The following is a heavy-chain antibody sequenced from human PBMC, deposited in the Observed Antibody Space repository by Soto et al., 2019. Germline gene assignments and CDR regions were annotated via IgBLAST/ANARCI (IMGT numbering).Heavy chain of an antibody. V-gene: IGHV3-74*01. CDR3: VRDGHCLTTSCYRNWFDP. J-gene: IGHJ5*02. Sequence: EVQLVESGGGLVQPGGSLRLSCAASGFTFSTYWMHWIRQVPGKGLEWVSRINSDASHTYYADSVKGLFTVSTGNAKNPLHLEMHSLRAEDTAVYYCVRDGHCLTTSCYRNWFDPWGQGTLVTVSS. CDR1: GFTFSTYW. D-gene: IGHD2-2*01. CDR2: INSDASHT.